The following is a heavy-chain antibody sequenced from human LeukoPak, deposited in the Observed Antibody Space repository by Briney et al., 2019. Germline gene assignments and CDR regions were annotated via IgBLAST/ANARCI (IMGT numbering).Heavy chain of an antibody. CDR3: ARDFVHSSGWYYFDC. CDR1: GFTFSSYS. J-gene: IGHJ4*02. V-gene: IGHV3-21*01. D-gene: IGHD6-19*01. CDR2: ISSSSSYI. Sequence: GGSLRLSCAASGFTFSSYSMNWVRQAPGKGLEWVSSISSSSSYIYYADSVKGRFTISRDNAKNSLYLQMNSLRAEDTAVYYCARDFVHSSGWYYFDCWGQGTLVTVSS.